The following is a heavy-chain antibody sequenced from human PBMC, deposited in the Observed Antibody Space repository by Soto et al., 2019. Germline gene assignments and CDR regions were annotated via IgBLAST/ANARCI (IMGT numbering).Heavy chain of an antibody. Sequence: PGGSLRLSCAASGFTFSNYWMHWVRQVPGKGPVWVSRINRDGSSPNYADSVQGRFSISRDNVKNMVYLQMRSLRAEDTAVYYCAREYGDSILPLDYWGQGALVTSPQ. CDR3: AREYGDSILPLDY. CDR1: GFTFSNYW. J-gene: IGHJ4*02. D-gene: IGHD2-21*02. CDR2: INRDGSSP. V-gene: IGHV3-74*01.